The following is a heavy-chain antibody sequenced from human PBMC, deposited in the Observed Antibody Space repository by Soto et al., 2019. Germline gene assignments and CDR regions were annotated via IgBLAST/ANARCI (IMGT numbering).Heavy chain of an antibody. J-gene: IGHJ6*02. D-gene: IGHD2-15*01. V-gene: IGHV3-33*01. Sequence: QVQLVESGGGVVQPGRSLRLSCAASGFTFSSYGMHWVRQAPGKGLEWVAVIWYDGSNKYYADSVKGRFTISRDNSKNAVYLQMNRLRAKDTAVYYCAREIVVVVAATHPYCYGMDVWGQGPTVTVSS. CDR3: AREIVVVVAATHPYCYGMDV. CDR1: GFTFSSYG. CDR2: IWYDGSNK.